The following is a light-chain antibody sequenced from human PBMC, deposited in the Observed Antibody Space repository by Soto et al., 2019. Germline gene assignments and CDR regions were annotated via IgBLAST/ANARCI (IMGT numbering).Light chain of an antibody. J-gene: IGKJ1*01. Sequence: EIQMTVSLSPLPGPESDRVTITCRASQPISSGLAWYQQKPGKAPKLLIYTASTLKSGVPARFSGSGSGTDFTLTISSLQPEDVGAYYCQQDKNCSAAFGQGTKVDIK. CDR3: QQDKNCSAA. CDR1: QPISSG. V-gene: IGKV1-5*03. CDR2: TAS.